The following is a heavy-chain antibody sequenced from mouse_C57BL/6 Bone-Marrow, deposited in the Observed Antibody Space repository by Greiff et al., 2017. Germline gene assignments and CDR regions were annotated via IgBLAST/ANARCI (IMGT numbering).Heavy chain of an antibody. CDR3: ARFVEGFTY. CDR1: GYSITSGYY. V-gene: IGHV3-6*01. Sequence: EVHLVESGPGLVKPSQSLSLTCSVTGYSITSGYYWNWIRQFPGNKLEWMGYISYDGSNNYNPSLKNRISITRDTSKNQFFLKLNSVTTEDTATYYCARFVEGFTYWGQGTLVTVSA. CDR2: ISYDGSN. J-gene: IGHJ3*01.